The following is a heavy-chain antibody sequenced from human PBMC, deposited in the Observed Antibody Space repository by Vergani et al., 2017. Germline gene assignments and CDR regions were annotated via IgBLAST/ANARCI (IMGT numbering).Heavy chain of an antibody. D-gene: IGHD3-3*01. V-gene: IGHV1-69*01. CDR3: ASRYEFWSGYYTGYIDVGGNCCYMDV. CDR2: IIPIFGTA. Sequence: QVQLVQSGAEVKKPGSSVKVSCKASGGTFSSYAISWVRQAPGQGLVWMGGIIPIFGTANYAQKFQGRVTITADESTSTAYMELCSLRSEDTAVYYCASRYEFWSGYYTGYIDVGGNCCYMDVWGKGTTVTVSS. J-gene: IGHJ6*03. CDR1: GGTFSSYA.